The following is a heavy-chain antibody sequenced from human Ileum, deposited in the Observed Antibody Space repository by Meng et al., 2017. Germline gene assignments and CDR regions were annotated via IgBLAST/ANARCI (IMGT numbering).Heavy chain of an antibody. CDR3: ARGAWLVRGVIISSFDY. CDR2: SHHSGSN. J-gene: IGHJ4*02. D-gene: IGHD3-10*01. Sequence: QAQLPRRGGGRLQPAETRYLLCAVYCGYFRGSYWSWIRKPSGKGLAWIGESHHSGSNNYNPSLKSRVTTSVDMSKNQFSLKLTSVTAADTAVYYCARGAWLVRGVIISSFDYWGQGALVTVSS. V-gene: IGHV4-34*01. CDR1: CGYFRGSY.